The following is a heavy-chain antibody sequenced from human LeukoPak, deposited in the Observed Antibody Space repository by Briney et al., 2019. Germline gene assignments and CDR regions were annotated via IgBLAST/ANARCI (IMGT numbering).Heavy chain of an antibody. CDR2: ISAYNGNT. J-gene: IGHJ4*02. Sequence: ASVKVSCKASGYTFTSYDINWVRQATGQGLEWMGWISAYNGNTNYAQKLQGRVTMTTDTSTSTAYMELRSLRSDDTAVYYCARMYYYDSSGVRDYFDYWGQGTLVTVSS. V-gene: IGHV1-18*01. D-gene: IGHD3-22*01. CDR1: GYTFTSYD. CDR3: ARMYYYDSSGVRDYFDY.